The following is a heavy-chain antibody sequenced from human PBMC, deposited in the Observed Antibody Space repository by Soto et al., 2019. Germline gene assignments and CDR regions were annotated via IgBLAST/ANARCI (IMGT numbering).Heavy chain of an antibody. J-gene: IGHJ6*02. CDR2: ISSSSSTI. CDR1: GFTFSSYS. CDR3: ARDWIAARPLKYYYYGMDV. Sequence: GGSLRLSCAASGFTFSSYSMNWVRQAPGKGLEWVSYISSSSSTIYYADSVKGRFTISRDNAKNSLYLQMNSLRDEDTAVYYCARDWIAARPLKYYYYGMDVWGQGTTVTVSS. D-gene: IGHD6-6*01. V-gene: IGHV3-48*02.